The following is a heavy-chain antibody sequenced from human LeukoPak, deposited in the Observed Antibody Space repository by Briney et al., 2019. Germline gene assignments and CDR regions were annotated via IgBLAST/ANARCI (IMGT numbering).Heavy chain of an antibody. Sequence: PGGSLRLSCAGSGFTFSGYWMTWVRQAPGKGLEWVANINQDGSEKYYVDSLKGRFTISRDNAKNSLFLQMNSLRAEDTAVYYCANCLWFGELCGESWGQGTMVSVSS. CDR3: ANCLWFGELCGES. D-gene: IGHD3-10*01. CDR1: GFTFSGYW. V-gene: IGHV3-7*01. J-gene: IGHJ5*02. CDR2: INQDGSEK.